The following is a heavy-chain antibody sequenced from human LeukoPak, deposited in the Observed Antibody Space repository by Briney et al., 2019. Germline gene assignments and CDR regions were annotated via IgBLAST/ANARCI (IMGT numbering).Heavy chain of an antibody. D-gene: IGHD2-15*01. CDR2: ISGDGGST. Sequence: PGGSLRLSCAASGFTFDDYAMHWVRQAPGKGLEWVSLISGDGGSTYYADSVKGRFTISRDNAKNSLYLQMNSLRAEDTAVYYCASEHCSGGSCYTHYDYWGQGTLVTVSS. V-gene: IGHV3-43*02. CDR3: ASEHCSGGSCYTHYDY. CDR1: GFTFDDYA. J-gene: IGHJ4*02.